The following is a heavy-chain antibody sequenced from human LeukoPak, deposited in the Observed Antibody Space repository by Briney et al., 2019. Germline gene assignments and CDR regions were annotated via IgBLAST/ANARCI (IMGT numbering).Heavy chain of an antibody. Sequence: PGRSLRLSCAASGFTFRTYGMHWVRQAPGKGLEWVAVISYDGSNKYYADSVKGRFTISRDNSKNTLYLQMNSLRAEDTAVYYCAKGVLRYFDWAYFDYWGQGTLVTVSS. V-gene: IGHV3-30*18. J-gene: IGHJ4*02. CDR2: ISYDGSNK. D-gene: IGHD3-9*01. CDR3: AKGVLRYFDWAYFDY. CDR1: GFTFRTYG.